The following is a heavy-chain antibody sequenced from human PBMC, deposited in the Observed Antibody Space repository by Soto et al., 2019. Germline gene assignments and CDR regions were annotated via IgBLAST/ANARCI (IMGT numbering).Heavy chain of an antibody. J-gene: IGHJ4*02. CDR1: GFTFSGSS. CDR3: ISHSPEDMIRT. D-gene: IGHD2-15*01. CDR2: IRNKANSYAT. V-gene: IGHV3-73*01. Sequence: GGSLRLSCAASGFTFSGSSVHWVRQASGKGLEWVGRIRNKANSYATAYAVSVRGRFTISRDDSKNTAFLQMNSLNTEDTAVYYCISHSPEDMIRTWGQGTLVTVSS.